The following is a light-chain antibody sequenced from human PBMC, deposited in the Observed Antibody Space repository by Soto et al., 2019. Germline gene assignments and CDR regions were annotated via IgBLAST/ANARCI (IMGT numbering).Light chain of an antibody. V-gene: IGKV3D-15*01. Sequence: EVVMTHSPATLSVSPVERATLSFRSSQSVDSNLAWYQQKPGQAPRLLIFGASTRATGIPARFSGSGSGTEFTLTISSLQSEDFAVYYCQQYNNWRTFGQGTKVDIK. CDR1: QSVDSN. J-gene: IGKJ1*01. CDR3: QQYNNWRT. CDR2: GAS.